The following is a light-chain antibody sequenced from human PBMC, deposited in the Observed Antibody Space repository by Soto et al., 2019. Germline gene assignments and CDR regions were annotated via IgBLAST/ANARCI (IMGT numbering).Light chain of an antibody. CDR1: QGVSGNF. J-gene: IGKJ2*01. CDR2: AAS. CDR3: QQYDSSPPNT. Sequence: EIVLTQSPDTLSLSPGERATLSCRASQGVSGNFLAWYQHRPGQAPRLLIYAASSRPTGIPDRFSGSGSGTDFTLTISRLEPEDFAVYYCQQYDSSPPNTFGQGTRWEIK. V-gene: IGKV3-20*01.